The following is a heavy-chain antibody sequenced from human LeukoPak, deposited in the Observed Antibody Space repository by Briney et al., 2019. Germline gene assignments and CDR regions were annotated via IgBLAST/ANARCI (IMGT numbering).Heavy chain of an antibody. CDR3: ARGEGSGSTDY. V-gene: IGHV4-30-2*01. CDR2: IYHSGST. J-gene: IGHJ4*02. Sequence: SQTLSLTCTVSGGSISSGGYYWSWIRQPPGKGLEWIGYIYHSGSTYYNPSLKSRVTISVDRSKNQFSLKLSSVTAADTAVYYCARGEGSGSTDYWGQGTLVTVSS. CDR1: GGSISSGGYY. D-gene: IGHD3-10*01.